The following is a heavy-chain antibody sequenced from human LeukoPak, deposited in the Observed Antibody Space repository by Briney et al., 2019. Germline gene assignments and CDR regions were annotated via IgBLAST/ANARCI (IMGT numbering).Heavy chain of an antibody. V-gene: IGHV4-30-2*01. CDR3: ARGDGYSFDY. J-gene: IGHJ4*02. Sequence: SETLSLTCAVPGGSFSSGGYSWSWIRQPPGKGLDWIGYIYHSGSAYYNPSLESRVTISIARTKNHFSLKLTSVTAADTAVYYCARGDGYSFDYWGQGTLVTVSS. CDR2: IYHSGSA. D-gene: IGHD2-21*02. CDR1: GGSFSSGGYS.